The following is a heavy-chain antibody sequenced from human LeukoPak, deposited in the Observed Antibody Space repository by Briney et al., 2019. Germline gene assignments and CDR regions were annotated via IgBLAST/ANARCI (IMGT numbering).Heavy chain of an antibody. CDR1: GYTFTSYD. V-gene: IGHV1-8*01. D-gene: IGHD6-13*01. J-gene: IGHJ4*02. CDR3: ARATRAAGS. Sequence: GASVTVSFTASGYTFTSYDINWVRQATGQGLEWMGWMNPNSGNTGYAQKFQGRATMTRNTSISTAYMELSSLRSEDTAVYYCARATRAAGSWGQGTLVTVSS. CDR2: MNPNSGNT.